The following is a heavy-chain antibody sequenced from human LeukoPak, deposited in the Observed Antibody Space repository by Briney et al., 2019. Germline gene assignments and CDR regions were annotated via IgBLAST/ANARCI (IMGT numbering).Heavy chain of an antibody. J-gene: IGHJ6*02. V-gene: IGHV1-46*01. CDR2: INPSGGST. D-gene: IGHD2-2*01. CDR1: GYTFTSYY. CDR3: ARGIVVVPAEGYGMDV. Sequence: GASVKVSCKASGYTFTSYYMHWVRQAPGQGLEWMGIINPSGGSTSYAQKFQGRVTMTRDTSTSTVYMELSRLRSDDTAVYYCARGIVVVPAEGYGMDVWGQGTTVTVSS.